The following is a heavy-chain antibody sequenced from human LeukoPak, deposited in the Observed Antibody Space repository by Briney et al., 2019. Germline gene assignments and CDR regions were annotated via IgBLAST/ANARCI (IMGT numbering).Heavy chain of an antibody. CDR2: IRSKAYGGTT. CDR3: TRGLGQLVDFDYYYGMDV. CDR1: GFTSGDYA. D-gene: IGHD6-6*01. V-gene: IGHV3-49*03. Sequence: SLRLSCTASGFTSGDYALSWFRQAPRQGLERVGFIRSKAYGGTTEYAASVTGRFTISRDDSKSIAYLQMNSLKTEDTAVYYCTRGLGQLVDFDYYYGMDVWGQGTTVTVSS. J-gene: IGHJ6*02.